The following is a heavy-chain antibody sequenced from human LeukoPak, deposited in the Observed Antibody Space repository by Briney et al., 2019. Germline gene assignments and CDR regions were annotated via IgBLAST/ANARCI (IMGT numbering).Heavy chain of an antibody. CDR1: GFTFSSFG. CDR3: AKASGSYSKFTDYMDV. D-gene: IGHD3-10*01. J-gene: IGHJ6*03. Sequence: GGSLRLSCAASGFTFSSFGMSWVRQAPGKGLDRVSAISGSGGSTYHADSVKGRFTISRDNSKNTLYLQMNSLRAEDTAVYYCAKASGSYSKFTDYMDVWGKGTTVTVSS. CDR2: ISGSGGST. V-gene: IGHV3-23*01.